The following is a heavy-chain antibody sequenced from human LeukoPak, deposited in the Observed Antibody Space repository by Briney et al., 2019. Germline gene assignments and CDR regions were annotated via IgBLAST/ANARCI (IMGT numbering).Heavy chain of an antibody. J-gene: IGHJ4*02. D-gene: IGHD6-13*01. CDR2: ISSTSIMT. CDR1: GFNFSTYS. Sequence: GGSLRLSCAASGFNFSTYSLSWVRQAPGKGLEWISYISSTSIMTYYADSVKGRFTISRDNSKNTLYLQMNSLRAEDTAVYYCAKDQLQAAADYYFDYWGQGTLVTVSS. CDR3: AKDQLQAAADYYFDY. V-gene: IGHV3-48*01.